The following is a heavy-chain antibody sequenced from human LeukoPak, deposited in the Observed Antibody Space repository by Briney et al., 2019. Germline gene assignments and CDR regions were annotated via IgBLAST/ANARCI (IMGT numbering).Heavy chain of an antibody. CDR2: ISYDGSNK. CDR1: GFTFSSYW. V-gene: IGHV3-30-3*01. CDR3: AAGYSSSWVAFDY. D-gene: IGHD6-13*01. Sequence: GGSLRLSCAASGFTFSSYWMHWVRQAPGKGLEWVAVISYDGSNKYYADSVKGRFTISRDNSKNTLYLQMNSLRAEDTAVYYCAAGYSSSWVAFDYWGQGTLVTVSS. J-gene: IGHJ4*02.